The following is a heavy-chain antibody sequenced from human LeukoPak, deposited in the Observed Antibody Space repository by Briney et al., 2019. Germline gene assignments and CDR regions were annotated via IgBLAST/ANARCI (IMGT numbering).Heavy chain of an antibody. CDR2: IYYSGST. D-gene: IGHD3-10*01. CDR3: ARDSTMVRGVIGPVNAFDI. CDR1: GGSISSYY. V-gene: IGHV4-59*01. Sequence: SETLSLTCTVSGGSISSYYWSWIRQPPGKGLEWIGYIYYSGSTNYNPSLKSRVTISVDTSKNQFSLKLSSVTAANTAVYYCARDSTMVRGVIGPVNAFDIWGQGTMVTVSS. J-gene: IGHJ3*02.